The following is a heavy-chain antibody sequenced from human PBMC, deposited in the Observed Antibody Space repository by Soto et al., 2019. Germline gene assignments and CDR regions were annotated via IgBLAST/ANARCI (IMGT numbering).Heavy chain of an antibody. J-gene: IGHJ4*02. CDR1: GFPVRSNY. Sequence: GGSLRLSCAVSGFPVRSNYLIWVRQAPGEGLEWVSVIYTIGTTHYADSVKGRFSISRDNSKNTLYLQMNSLRAEDTAVYYCARMYYYDSSGSSCYFDYWGQGTLVTVSS. CDR2: IYTIGTT. CDR3: ARMYYYDSSGSSCYFDY. D-gene: IGHD3-22*01. V-gene: IGHV3-53*01.